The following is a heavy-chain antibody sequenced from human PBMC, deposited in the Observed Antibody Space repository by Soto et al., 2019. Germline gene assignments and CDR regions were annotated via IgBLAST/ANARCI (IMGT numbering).Heavy chain of an antibody. CDR2: IRSKANSYAT. CDR1: GFTFSGSA. V-gene: IGHV3-73*02. Sequence: EVQLVESGGGLVQPGGSLKLSCAASGFTFSGSAMHWVRQASGKGLEWVGRIRSKANSYATAYAASVKGRFTISRDDSKNTAYLQMNSLKTEDTAVYYCTAWNSGSQTDSWGQGTLVTVSS. D-gene: IGHD1-26*01. CDR3: TAWNSGSQTDS. J-gene: IGHJ4*02.